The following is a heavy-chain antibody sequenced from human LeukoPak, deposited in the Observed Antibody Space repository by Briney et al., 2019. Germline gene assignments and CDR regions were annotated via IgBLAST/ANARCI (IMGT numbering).Heavy chain of an antibody. V-gene: IGHV4-39*01. Sequence: SETLSLTCTVSGGSICSSSYYWGWLHQPPGKGLEWIGSIYYSGSTYYNPSLKSRVTISVDTSKNQFSLKLSSVTAADTAVYYCARHVVGTPQFDPWGQGTLVTVSS. CDR2: IYYSGST. J-gene: IGHJ5*02. CDR1: GGSICSSSYY. CDR3: ARHVVGTPQFDP.